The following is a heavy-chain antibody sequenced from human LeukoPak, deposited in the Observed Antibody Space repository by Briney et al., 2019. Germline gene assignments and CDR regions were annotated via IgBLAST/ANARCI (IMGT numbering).Heavy chain of an antibody. CDR2: ISAYNGNT. J-gene: IGHJ4*02. CDR1: GYTFTGYY. V-gene: IGHV1-18*04. Sequence: GASVKVSCKASGYTFTGYYMHWVRQAPGQGLEWMGWISAYNGNTNYAQKLQGRVTMTTDTSTSTAYMELRSLKSDDTAVYYCAREGSYDYWGQGTLVTVSS. CDR3: AREGSYDY. D-gene: IGHD2-15*01.